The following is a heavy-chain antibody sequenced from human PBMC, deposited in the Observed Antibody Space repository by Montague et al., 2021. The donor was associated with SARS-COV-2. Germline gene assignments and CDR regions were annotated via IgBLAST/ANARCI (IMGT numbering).Heavy chain of an antibody. D-gene: IGHD2-15*01. V-gene: IGHV4-39*01. J-gene: IGHJ5*02. CDR2: IYYSGST. CDR1: GGSFSGYY. CDR3: ARQEPIVVVVAAARGWFDP. Sequence: SETLSLTCAVYGGSFSGYYWGWIRQPPGKGLEWIGSIYYSGSTYYSPSLKSRVTISVDTSKNQFSLKLSSVTAADTAVYYCARQEPIVVVVAAARGWFDPWGQGTLVTVSS.